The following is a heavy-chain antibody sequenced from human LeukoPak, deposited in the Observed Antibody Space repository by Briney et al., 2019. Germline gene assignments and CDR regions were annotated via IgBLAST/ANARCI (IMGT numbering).Heavy chain of an antibody. Sequence: ASVKVSCKASGYTFTSYAMHWVRQAPGQRLEWMGWINAGNGNTKYSRKFQGRVTITRDTSASTAYMELSSLRSEDTAVYYCARSKGVPYYFDYWGQGTLVTVSS. CDR3: ARSKGVPYYFDY. V-gene: IGHV1-3*01. CDR1: GYTFTSYA. D-gene: IGHD3-16*01. CDR2: INAGNGNT. J-gene: IGHJ4*02.